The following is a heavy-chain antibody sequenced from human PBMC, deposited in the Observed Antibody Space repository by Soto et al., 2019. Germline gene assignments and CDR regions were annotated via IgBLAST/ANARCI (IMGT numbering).Heavy chain of an antibody. CDR3: AREVVFRAVVPAAINGMDV. Sequence: NPGGSLRLSCAASGFTFSDYYMSWIRQAPGKGLEWVSYISSSGSTIYYADSVKGRFTISRDNAKNSLYLQMNSLRAEDTAVYYCAREVVFRAVVPAAINGMDVWGQGTTVTVSS. CDR2: ISSSGSTI. D-gene: IGHD2-2*01. CDR1: GFTFSDYY. V-gene: IGHV3-11*01. J-gene: IGHJ6*02.